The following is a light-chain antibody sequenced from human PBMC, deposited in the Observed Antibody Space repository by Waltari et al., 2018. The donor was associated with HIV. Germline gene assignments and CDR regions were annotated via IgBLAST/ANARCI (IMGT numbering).Light chain of an antibody. CDR1: QGISSA. CDR2: YAS. CDR3: QQFYTYPWT. Sequence: AIQLTQSPSSLSASVGDTVTITCRASQGISSAVAWYQHKPGKAPNLLIFYASTLERRVSSIFSARGSGTVFTLTISGLQPEDFATYYCQQFYTYPWTFGQGTSVEFK. V-gene: IGKV1-13*02. J-gene: IGKJ1*01.